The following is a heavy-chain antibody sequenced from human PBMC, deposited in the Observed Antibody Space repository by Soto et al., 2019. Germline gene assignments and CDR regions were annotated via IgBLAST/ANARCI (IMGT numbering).Heavy chain of an antibody. CDR2: INAGNGNT. Sequence: QVQLVQSGAEVKKPGASVKVSCKASGYTFTSYAMHWVRQAPGQRLAWMGWINAGNGNTKYSQKFQGRVTITRDTSASTAYMELSSLRSEDTAVYYCARYILWFGELLSGADAFDIWGQGTMVTVSS. CDR3: ARYILWFGELLSGADAFDI. V-gene: IGHV1-3*01. CDR1: GYTFTSYA. J-gene: IGHJ3*02. D-gene: IGHD3-10*01.